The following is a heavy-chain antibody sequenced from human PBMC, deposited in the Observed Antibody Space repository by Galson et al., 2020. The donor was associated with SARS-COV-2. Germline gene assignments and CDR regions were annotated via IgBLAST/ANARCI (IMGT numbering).Heavy chain of an antibody. D-gene: IGHD3-10*01. Sequence: GGSLRLSCAASGFTFSSYGMHWVRQAPGKGLEWVAVIWYDGSNKYYADSVKGRFTISRDNSKNTLYLQMNSLRAEDTAVYYCARALEPYGSGIYYGIDVWGQGTTVTVSS. CDR1: GFTFSSYG. CDR3: ARALEPYGSGIYYGIDV. J-gene: IGHJ6*02. V-gene: IGHV3-33*01. CDR2: IWYDGSNK.